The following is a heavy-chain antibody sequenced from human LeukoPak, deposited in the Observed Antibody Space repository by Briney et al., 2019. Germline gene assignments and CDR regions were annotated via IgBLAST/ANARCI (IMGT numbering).Heavy chain of an antibody. CDR1: GFTVSSNY. Sequence: PGGSLRLSCAASGFTVSSNYMSWVRQVPGKGLEWVSSISHTGGSPYYADSVKGRFTVSRDNSKNTLYLQMNSLTVEDTAIYYCAKNADRGAYCRGGSCYPYYYYYMDVWGTGTTVTISS. J-gene: IGHJ6*03. CDR3: AKNADRGAYCRGGSCYPYYYYYMDV. V-gene: IGHV3-23*01. D-gene: IGHD2-15*01. CDR2: ISHTGGSP.